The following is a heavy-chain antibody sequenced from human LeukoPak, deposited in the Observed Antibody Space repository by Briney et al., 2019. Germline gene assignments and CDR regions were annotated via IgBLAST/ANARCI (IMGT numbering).Heavy chain of an antibody. Sequence: SETLSLTCAVYGGSFSGYYWSWIRQPPGKGLEWIGEINHSGSTNYNPSLKGRVTISVDTSKNQFSLKLSSVTAADTAVYYCARGGGMTTVTTNYFDYWGQGTLVTVSS. V-gene: IGHV4-34*01. J-gene: IGHJ4*02. CDR2: INHSGST. CDR3: ARGGGMTTVTTNYFDY. CDR1: GGSFSGYY. D-gene: IGHD4-17*01.